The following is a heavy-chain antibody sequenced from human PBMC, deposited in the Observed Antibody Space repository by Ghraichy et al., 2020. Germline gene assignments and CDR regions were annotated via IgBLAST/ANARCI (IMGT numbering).Heavy chain of an antibody. Sequence: GGSLRLSCAASGFTFSSYAMSWVRQAPGKGLEWVSSIRGSGASTYYADSVKGRFTISRDNSKNTLYLQMNSLRAEDTAVYYCAKLTAASSALSFWGQGTLVTVSS. CDR2: IRGSGAST. V-gene: IGHV3-23*01. J-gene: IGHJ4*02. D-gene: IGHD2-2*01. CDR3: AKLTAASSALSF. CDR1: GFTFSSYA.